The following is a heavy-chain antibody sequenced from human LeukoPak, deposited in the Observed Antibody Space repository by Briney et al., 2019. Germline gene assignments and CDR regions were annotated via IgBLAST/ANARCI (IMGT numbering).Heavy chain of an antibody. CDR1: GDYISSSSYY. Sequence: SETLSLTCAVSGDYISSSSYYWGWIRQSPGTGLEWIGDIYHSGRTYYNPSLKSRVAISIDTSKNQFPLRLRSMTAADTAVFYCARRRYYDSTGYFEWGRGTLVTVSS. J-gene: IGHJ1*01. CDR3: ARRRYYDSTGYFE. V-gene: IGHV4-39*01. CDR2: IYHSGRT. D-gene: IGHD3-22*01.